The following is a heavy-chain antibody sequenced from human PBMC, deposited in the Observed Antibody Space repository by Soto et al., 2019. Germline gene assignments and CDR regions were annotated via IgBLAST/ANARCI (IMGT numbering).Heavy chain of an antibody. D-gene: IGHD2-8*01. CDR1: AYTFTRFG. J-gene: IGHJ6*02. Sequence: QGHLVQYGAEVKKPGASVKVSCMTSAYTFTRFGISWVRQAPGQGFEWMGWISGYNGDTNYAQNLQDRVTMTIDTSTTTAYMELRSLTSDDTAVYYCAKNGQPPYYYYGLDVWGQGTTVTVSS. V-gene: IGHV1-18*01. CDR2: ISGYNGDT. CDR3: AKNGQPPYYYYGLDV.